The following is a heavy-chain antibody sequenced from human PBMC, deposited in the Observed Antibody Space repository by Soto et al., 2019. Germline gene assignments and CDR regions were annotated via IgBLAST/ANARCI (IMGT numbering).Heavy chain of an antibody. CDR3: ARSSIAAAGTGGFDY. CDR1: GFTFSSYA. CDR2: ISYDGSNK. V-gene: IGHV3-30-3*01. Sequence: QVQLVESGGGVVQPGRSLRLSCAASGFTFSSYAMHWVRQAPVKGLEWVAVISYDGSNKYYADSVKGRFTISRDNSKNTLYLQMNSLRAEDTAVYYCARSSIAAAGTGGFDYWGQGTLVTVS. J-gene: IGHJ4*02. D-gene: IGHD6-13*01.